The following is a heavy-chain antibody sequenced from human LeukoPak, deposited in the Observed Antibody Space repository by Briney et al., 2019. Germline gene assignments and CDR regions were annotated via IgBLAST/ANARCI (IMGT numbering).Heavy chain of an antibody. V-gene: IGHV1-8*01. D-gene: IGHD6-13*01. CDR2: MNPNSGNT. CDR3: ARGELSAVGT. CDR1: GYTFTSYD. J-gene: IGHJ4*01. Sequence: ASVKLSCKASGYTFTSYDINWVRQATGQGREWMGWMNPNSGNTGYAQKFQGRVTMTRNTPISTAYMDLSSERSEDAAVYDCARGELSAVGTWGQGTMVTVSS.